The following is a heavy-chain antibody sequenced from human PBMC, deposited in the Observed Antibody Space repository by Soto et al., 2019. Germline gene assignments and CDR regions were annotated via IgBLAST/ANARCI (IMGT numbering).Heavy chain of an antibody. J-gene: IGHJ6*02. Sequence: QVQLVQSGAEVKRPGASVKVSCKASVYTFRNYDVAWVRRAPGHVLEWMGWISIAKGKTYYQESLQGRVTMTMDTCTTTAYIEVRSMRSDETAVYYCARKGYIGNFGVDVGGQGTTVPFSS. CDR1: VYTFRNYD. V-gene: IGHV1-18*01. D-gene: IGHD5-12*01. CDR3: ARKGYIGNFGVDV. CDR2: ISIAKGKT.